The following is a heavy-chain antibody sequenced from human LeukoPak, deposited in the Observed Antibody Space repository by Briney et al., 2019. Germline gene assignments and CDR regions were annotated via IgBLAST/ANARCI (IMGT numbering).Heavy chain of an antibody. CDR3: ARHGGYSYGWNYFDY. Sequence: PSEILSLTCTVPGGSTSSYYWSWIRQPPGKGLEWIGYIYYSGSTNYNPSLKSRVTISVDTSKNQFSLKLRSVTAADTAVYYCARHGGYSYGWNYFDYWGQGTLVTVSS. CDR2: IYYSGST. D-gene: IGHD5-18*01. J-gene: IGHJ4*02. CDR1: GGSTSSYY. V-gene: IGHV4-59*08.